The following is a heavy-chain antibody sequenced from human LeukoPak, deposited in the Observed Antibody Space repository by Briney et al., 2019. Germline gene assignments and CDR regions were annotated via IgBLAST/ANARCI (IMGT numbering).Heavy chain of an antibody. D-gene: IGHD5-18*01. J-gene: IGHJ4*02. CDR2: IYYSGST. Sequence: SETLSLTCTVSGGSTSSYYWSWIRQPPGKGLEWIGHIYYSGSTNYNPSLKSRVTISIDTSKNQFSLRLSSVTAADTAVYYCARGAAGYSYGWGQGTLVTVSS. CDR1: GGSTSSYY. V-gene: IGHV4-59*01. CDR3: ARGAAGYSYG.